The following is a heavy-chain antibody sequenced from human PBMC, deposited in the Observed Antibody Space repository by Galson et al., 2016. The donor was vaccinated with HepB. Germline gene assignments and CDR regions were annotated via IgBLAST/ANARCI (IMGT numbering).Heavy chain of an antibody. J-gene: IGHJ6*02. Sequence: SLRLSCAASGFIVARNYMSWVRQAPGKGLEWVSVIYSGGSTHYADSVKGRFTISRDESKNTVYFHMDSLRAEDTAAYYCARGQGILPGGVPKEYYYGMDVWGQGTTVTVSS. V-gene: IGHV3-66*01. D-gene: IGHD2/OR15-2a*01. CDR3: ARGQGILPGGVPKEYYYGMDV. CDR1: GFIVARNY. CDR2: IYSGGST.